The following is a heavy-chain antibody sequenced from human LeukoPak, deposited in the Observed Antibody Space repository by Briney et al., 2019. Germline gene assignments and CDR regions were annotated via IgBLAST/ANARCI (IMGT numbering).Heavy chain of an antibody. CDR3: AKDRWVFEGASGFDY. J-gene: IGHJ4*02. CDR1: GFTFSDYY. CDR2: ISSSGSTI. Sequence: GGSLRLSCAASGFTFSDYYMSWIRQAPGKGLEWVSYISSSGSTIYYADSVKGRFTISRDNSKNTLYLQMSSLRAEDTAVYYCAKDRWVFEGASGFDYWGQGTLVTVSS. D-gene: IGHD1-26*01. V-gene: IGHV3-11*01.